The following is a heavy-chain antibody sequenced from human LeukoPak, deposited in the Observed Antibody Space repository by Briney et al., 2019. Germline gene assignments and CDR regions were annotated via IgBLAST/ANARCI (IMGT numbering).Heavy chain of an antibody. V-gene: IGHV4-34*01. CDR2: INHSGST. J-gene: IGHJ5*02. Sequence: PSETLSLTCAVYGGSFSGYYWSWIRQTPGKGLEWIGEINHSGSTNYNPSLKSRVTISVDTSKNQFSLKLSSVTAADTAVYYCARGSGWNSFDPWGQGTLVTVSS. D-gene: IGHD6-19*01. CDR1: GGSFSGYY. CDR3: ARGSGWNSFDP.